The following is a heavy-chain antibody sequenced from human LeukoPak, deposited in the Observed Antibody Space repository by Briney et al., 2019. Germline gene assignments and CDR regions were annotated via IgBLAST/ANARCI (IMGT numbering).Heavy chain of an antibody. CDR3: ARQYCSSTSCYQIDY. V-gene: IGHV5-51*01. CDR1: GYSFTSYW. J-gene: IGHJ4*02. D-gene: IGHD2-2*01. Sequence: GESLKISCKGSGYSFTSYWIGWVRQMPGKGLEWMGIIYPGDFDTGYSPSFQGQVTISADKSISTAYLQWSSLKASDTAMYYCARQYCSSTSCYQIDYWGQGTLVTVSS. CDR2: IYPGDFDT.